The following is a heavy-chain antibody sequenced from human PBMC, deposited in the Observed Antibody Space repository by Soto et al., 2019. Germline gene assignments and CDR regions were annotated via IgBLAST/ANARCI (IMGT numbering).Heavy chain of an antibody. CDR2: ISAYNGNT. D-gene: IGHD3-3*01. J-gene: IGHJ1*01. CDR1: GYTFTSYG. CDR3: ARDFGPDAPEYFQH. Sequence: ASVKVSCKAPGYTFTSYGISWVRQAPGQGLEWMGWISAYNGNTNYAQKLQGRVTMTTDTSTSTAYMELRSLRSDDTAVYYCARDFGPDAPEYFQHWGQGTLVTVSS. V-gene: IGHV1-18*04.